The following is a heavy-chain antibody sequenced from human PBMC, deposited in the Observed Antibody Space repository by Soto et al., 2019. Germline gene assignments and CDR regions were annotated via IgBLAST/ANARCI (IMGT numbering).Heavy chain of an antibody. CDR1: GYTFTSYY. CDR2: INPSGGST. CDR3: ARVGERWQYFDWFYYFDS. D-gene: IGHD3-9*01. Sequence: ASVKVSCKASGYTFTSYYMHWVRQAPGQGLEWMGIINPSGGSTSYAQKFQGRVTMTRDTSTSTVYMELSSLRSEDTAVYYCARVGERWQYFDWFYYFDSWGQGALVTVSS. J-gene: IGHJ4*02. V-gene: IGHV1-46*01.